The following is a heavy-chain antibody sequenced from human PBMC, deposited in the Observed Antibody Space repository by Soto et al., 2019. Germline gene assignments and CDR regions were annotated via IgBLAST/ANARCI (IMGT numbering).Heavy chain of an antibody. CDR1: GGSISSGDYS. V-gene: IGHV4-30-4*01. CDR2: IFYSGST. CDR3: ARGIRCLRRSTWFDR. Sequence: QVQLQESGPGLVKPSQTLSLTCTVSGGSISSGDYSWSWTRQPPWKGLEWLGYIFYSGSTYYNPSLKSRVTISVDTSKNQFSLKPSSVTPADTAVSYGARGIRCLRRSTWFDRWGQGTLVSVSA. D-gene: IGHD5-12*01. J-gene: IGHJ5*02.